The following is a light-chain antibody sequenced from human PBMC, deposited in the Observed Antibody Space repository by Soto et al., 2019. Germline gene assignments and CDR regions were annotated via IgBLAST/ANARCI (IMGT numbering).Light chain of an antibody. Sequence: DIQMTQSPSSLSASVGDRVTITCRASQGISSYLAWYQQKPGKAPKLLIYAASTLQSGVPSRFSGSGSGTEFTLTISSLQPEDFATYYCQQYNSYGTFGQGTKVDIK. CDR1: QGISSY. J-gene: IGKJ1*01. CDR2: AAS. CDR3: QQYNSYGT. V-gene: IGKV1-9*01.